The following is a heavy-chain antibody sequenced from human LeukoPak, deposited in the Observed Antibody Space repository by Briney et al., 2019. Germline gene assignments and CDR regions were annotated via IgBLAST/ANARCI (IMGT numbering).Heavy chain of an antibody. D-gene: IGHD3-10*01. Sequence: PGGSLRLSCAASGFTFSSYSMNWVRQAPGKGLEWVSSISSSSSYIYYADSVKGRFTISRDNAKNSLYLQMNSLGAEDTAVNYCARGFGEYDYWGQGTLVTVSS. V-gene: IGHV3-21*01. J-gene: IGHJ4*02. CDR2: ISSSSSYI. CDR1: GFTFSSYS. CDR3: ARGFGEYDY.